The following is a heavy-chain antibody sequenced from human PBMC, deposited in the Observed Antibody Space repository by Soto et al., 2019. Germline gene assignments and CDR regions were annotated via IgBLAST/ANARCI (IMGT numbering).Heavy chain of an antibody. CDR1: GFTFSSYA. CDR2: ISGSGGTT. Sequence: GGSLRLSCAASGFTFSSYAMSWVRQAPGKGLEWVSAISGSGGTTYYADSVKGRFSISRDNSKNTLYLQMNSLRAEDTAVYYCAKDHRYSSGSPDYGGKGALVTVSS. J-gene: IGHJ4*02. V-gene: IGHV3-23*01. CDR3: AKDHRYSSGSPDY. D-gene: IGHD6-19*01.